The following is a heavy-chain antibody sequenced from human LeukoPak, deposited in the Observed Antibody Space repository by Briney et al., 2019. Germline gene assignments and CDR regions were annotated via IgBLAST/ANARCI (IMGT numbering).Heavy chain of an antibody. CDR2: IYSSGST. J-gene: IGHJ6*03. CDR1: GGSISSDSYY. V-gene: IGHV4-61*02. CDR3: ARVRGYSSSSHYYYYYMDV. Sequence: PSQTLSLTCTVSGGSISSDSYYWNWIRQPAGKGLEWIGRIYSSGSTNYNPSLKSRVTISVDTSKNQFSLKLSSVTAADTAVYYCARVRGYSSSSHYYYYYMDVWGKGTTVTVSS. D-gene: IGHD6-6*01.